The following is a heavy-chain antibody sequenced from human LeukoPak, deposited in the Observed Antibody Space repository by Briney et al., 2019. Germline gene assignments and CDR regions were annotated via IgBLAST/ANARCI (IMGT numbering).Heavy chain of an antibody. CDR1: GXSISSGDDY. J-gene: IGHJ4*02. CDR3: ARGELFYDY. V-gene: IGHV4-30-4*01. Sequence: PSETLSLTCTVSGXSISSGDDYWSWIRQPPGKGLEWIGYIHHSGSTFYNPSLKSRVIISVDTSKNQFSLKLNSVTAADTAVYYCARGELFYDYWGQGTLVTVSS. D-gene: IGHD1-26*01. CDR2: IHHSGST.